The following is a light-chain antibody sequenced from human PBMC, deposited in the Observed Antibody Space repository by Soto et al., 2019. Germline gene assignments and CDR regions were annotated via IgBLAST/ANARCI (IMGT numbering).Light chain of an antibody. CDR3: QQYGSSPYT. CDR2: GAS. V-gene: IGKV3-20*01. Sequence: EIVLTQSPGTLSLSPGERATLSCRASQSVSSSYLAWHQQTPGQAPRLLIYGASSRATGIPDSFSGSGSGTDFTLTITRVEPEDFAVYYCQQYGSSPYTFGQGTKLEIK. CDR1: QSVSSSY. J-gene: IGKJ2*01.